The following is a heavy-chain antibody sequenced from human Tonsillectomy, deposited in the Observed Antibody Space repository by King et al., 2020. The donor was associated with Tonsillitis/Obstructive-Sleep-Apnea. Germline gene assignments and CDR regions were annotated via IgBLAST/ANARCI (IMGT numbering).Heavy chain of an antibody. V-gene: IGHV2-5*02. CDR1: GFSLSSGGVG. Sequence: ITLKESGPTLVKPTQTLTLTCTFSGFSLSSGGVGVGWVRQPPGKALEWLALIYWDDDKRYSPSLKSRLTXTKDTSKNQXVLKMTNMDPVDTATYYCAHTGEYCSSTNCYTDYGMDVWGXXXTVTVSS. J-gene: IGHJ6*02. D-gene: IGHD2-2*02. CDR2: IYWDDDK. CDR3: AHTGEYCSSTNCYTDYGMDV.